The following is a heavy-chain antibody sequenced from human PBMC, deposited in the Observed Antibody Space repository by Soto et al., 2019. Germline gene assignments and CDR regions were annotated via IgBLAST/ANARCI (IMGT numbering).Heavy chain of an antibody. D-gene: IGHD2-2*01. CDR2: IIPITGTA. CDR1: GGTFGSYA. V-gene: IGHV1-69*01. CDR3: ARSQGSSTTLEIYYYYYYGMDV. J-gene: IGHJ6*02. Sequence: QVQLVQSRAEVKKPGSSVRVSCKASGGTFGSYAISWVRQAPGQGPEWMGGIIPITGTANYAQKFQGRVTITADESTSTASMQLSSLRSEDTAVYYCARSQGSSTTLEIYYYYYYGMDVWGQGTTVTVSS.